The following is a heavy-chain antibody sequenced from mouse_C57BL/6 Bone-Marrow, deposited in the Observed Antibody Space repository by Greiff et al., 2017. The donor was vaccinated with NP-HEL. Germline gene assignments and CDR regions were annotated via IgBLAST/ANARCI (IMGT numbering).Heavy chain of an antibody. V-gene: IGHV1-20*01. J-gene: IGHJ3*01. Sequence: VQLKQSGPELVKPGDSVKISCKASGYSFTGYFMNWVMQSHGKSLEWIGRINPYNGDTFYNQKFKGKATLTVDKSSSTAHMELRSLTSEDSAVYYCARYSNYEGFAYWGQGTLVTVSA. D-gene: IGHD2-5*01. CDR1: GYSFTGYF. CDR2: INPYNGDT. CDR3: ARYSNYEGFAY.